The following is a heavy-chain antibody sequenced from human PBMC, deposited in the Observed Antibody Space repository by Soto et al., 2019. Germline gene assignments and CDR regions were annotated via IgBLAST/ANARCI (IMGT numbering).Heavy chain of an antibody. Sequence: WETLSLTCAVSGGSISSSNWWSWVRQPPGKGLEWIGEIYHSGSTNYNPSLKSRVTISVDKSKNQFSLKLSSVTAADTAVYYCARDHYGDYGYGMDVWGQGTTVTVSS. CDR1: GGSISSSNW. CDR2: IYHSGST. D-gene: IGHD4-17*01. J-gene: IGHJ6*02. CDR3: ARDHYGDYGYGMDV. V-gene: IGHV4-4*02.